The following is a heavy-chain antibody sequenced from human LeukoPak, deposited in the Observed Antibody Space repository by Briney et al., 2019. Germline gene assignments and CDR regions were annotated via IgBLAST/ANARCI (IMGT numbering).Heavy chain of an antibody. V-gene: IGHV1-2*02. CDR2: INPNSGDT. Sequence: ASVKVSCKASGYSFTGQDMHWVRQAPGQGLEWMGWINPNSGDTNYAQKFQGSVTRTRETTISTAYKELNRLTSDATAVYYCASYPRYSSTPPFDYWGQGTPVTVSS. D-gene: IGHD6-19*01. CDR3: ASYPRYSSTPPFDY. J-gene: IGHJ4*02. CDR1: GYSFTGQD.